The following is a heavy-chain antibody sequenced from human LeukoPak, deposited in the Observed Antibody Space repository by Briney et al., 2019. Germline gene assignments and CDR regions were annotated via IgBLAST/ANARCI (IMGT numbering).Heavy chain of an antibody. Sequence: SETLSLTRSVSGGSISSYYWSWVRQPAGEGLEWIGHIYTSGSTNYNPSLRSRVTMSVDTSKNQFSLKLSSVTAADTAVYYCTRGSRAVAVGAYWGQGTLVTVSS. V-gene: IGHV4-4*07. J-gene: IGHJ4*02. D-gene: IGHD4-23*01. CDR2: IYTSGST. CDR3: TRGSRAVAVGAY. CDR1: GGSISSYY.